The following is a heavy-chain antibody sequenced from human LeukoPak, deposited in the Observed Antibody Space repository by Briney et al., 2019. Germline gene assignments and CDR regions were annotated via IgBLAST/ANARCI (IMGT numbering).Heavy chain of an antibody. D-gene: IGHD3-16*02. Sequence: SETLSLTCAVYGGSFSGYHWSWIRQPPGKGLEWIGEINHSGSTNYNPSLKSRVTISVDTSKNQFSLKLSSVTAADTAVYYCARGGENYDYVWGSYRYSPYFDYWGQGTLVTVSS. CDR1: GGSFSGYH. J-gene: IGHJ4*02. CDR3: ARGGENYDYVWGSYRYSPYFDY. CDR2: INHSGST. V-gene: IGHV4-34*01.